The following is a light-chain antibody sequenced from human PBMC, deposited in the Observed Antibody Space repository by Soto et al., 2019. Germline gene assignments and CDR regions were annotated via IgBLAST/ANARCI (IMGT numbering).Light chain of an antibody. Sequence: EIVMTQSPVTLSVSPEERVTLSCRASQSVSSSYLAWYQQKPGQAPRLLIYGASSRAAGIADRFRGSGSGTEFTLTINSLQSEDFAVYYCQQYNNWPPTWTFGQGTKVDIK. CDR2: GAS. J-gene: IGKJ1*01. CDR3: QQYNNWPPTWT. V-gene: IGKV3D-15*01. CDR1: QSVSSSY.